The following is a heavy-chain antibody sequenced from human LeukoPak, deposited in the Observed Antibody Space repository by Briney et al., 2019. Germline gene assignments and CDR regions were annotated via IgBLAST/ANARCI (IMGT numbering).Heavy chain of an antibody. V-gene: IGHV3-74*01. CDR1: GFTFSSYW. CDR3: ARGRRVWGSYRPHDY. D-gene: IGHD3-16*02. CDR2: INSDGSST. Sequence: GGSLRLSCAASGFTFSSYWMHWVRQAPGKGLVWVSRINSDGSSTSYADSVKGRFTISRDNAKNTLYLQMNSLRAEDTAVYYCARGRRVWGSYRPHDYWGQGTLVTASS. J-gene: IGHJ4*02.